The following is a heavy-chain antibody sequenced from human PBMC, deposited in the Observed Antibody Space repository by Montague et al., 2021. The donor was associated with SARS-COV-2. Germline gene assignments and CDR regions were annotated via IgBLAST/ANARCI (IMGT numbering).Heavy chain of an antibody. CDR3: ARRGRKLLPVATTIGGFDI. D-gene: IGHD5-12*01. CDR1: GGSISSNNYY. V-gene: IGHV4-39*02. J-gene: IGHJ3*02. Sequence: SETLSLTCTVSGGSISSNNYYWDWIRQPPGKGLEWTGSIYDSGSTYYXXXVKSRVAISADTSKNHFSLKLNSVTAADTAVYYCARRGRKLLPVATTIGGFDIWGQGTMVTVSS. CDR2: IYDSGST.